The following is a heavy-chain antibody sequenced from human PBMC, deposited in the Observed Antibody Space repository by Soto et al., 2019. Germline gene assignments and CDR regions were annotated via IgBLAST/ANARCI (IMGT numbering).Heavy chain of an antibody. D-gene: IGHD3-22*01. CDR2: ISYDGSNK. V-gene: IGHV3-30*18. Sequence: PGGSLRLSCAASGFTFSSYGMHWVRQAPGKGLEWVAVISYDGSNKYYADSVKGRFTISRDNSKNTLYLQMNSLRAEDTAVYYCAKALSSGYYVSVFDYWGQGTLVTVSS. J-gene: IGHJ4*02. CDR3: AKALSSGYYVSVFDY. CDR1: GFTFSSYG.